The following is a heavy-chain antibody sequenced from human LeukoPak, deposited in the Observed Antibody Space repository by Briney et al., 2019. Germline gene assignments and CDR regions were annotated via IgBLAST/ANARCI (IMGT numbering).Heavy chain of an antibody. CDR2: INHSGST. CDR1: GGSFSGYY. D-gene: IGHD1-14*01. CDR3: VRFRGNRFRVFVY. Sequence: SETLSLTCAVYGGSFSGYYWSWIRQPPGKGLGWIGEINHSGSTNYNPSLKSRVTISVDTSKNQFSLKLSSVTAADTAVYYCVRFRGNRFRVFVYWGQGTLVTVSS. V-gene: IGHV4-34*01. J-gene: IGHJ4*02.